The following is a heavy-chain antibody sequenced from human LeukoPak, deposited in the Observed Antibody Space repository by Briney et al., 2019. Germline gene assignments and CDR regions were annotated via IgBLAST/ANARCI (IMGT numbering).Heavy chain of an antibody. CDR2: IYHSGST. CDR1: GGSISSGGYS. CDR3: ASRNEWELLDY. D-gene: IGHD1-26*01. V-gene: IGHV4-30-2*01. Sequence: SQTLSLTCAVSGGSISSGGYSWSWIRQPPGKGLEWIGYIYHSGSTYYNPSLKSRVTISVDRSKSQFTLKLSSVTAADTAVYYCASRNEWELLDYWGQGTLVTVSS. J-gene: IGHJ4*02.